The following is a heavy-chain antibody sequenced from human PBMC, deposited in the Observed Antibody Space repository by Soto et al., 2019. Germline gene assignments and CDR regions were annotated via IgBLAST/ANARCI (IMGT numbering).Heavy chain of an antibody. V-gene: IGHV3-23*01. Sequence: GGSLRLSCAASGFTFRNFAMNWVRQAPGKGLEWVSGISVSGGTTYYADSVRGRFTVSRDNSKNSVFLQMNSLRAEDTAVYFCAKGMYYYDSSGYRLFDYWGQGTLVTVSS. CDR3: AKGMYYYDSSGYRLFDY. J-gene: IGHJ4*02. D-gene: IGHD3-22*01. CDR1: GFTFRNFA. CDR2: ISVSGGTT.